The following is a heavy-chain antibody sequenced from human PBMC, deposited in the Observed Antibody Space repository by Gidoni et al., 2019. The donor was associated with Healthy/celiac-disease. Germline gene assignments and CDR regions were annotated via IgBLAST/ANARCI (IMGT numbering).Heavy chain of an antibody. J-gene: IGHJ6*02. CDR3: ARVKSAYFTERDYYYYYGMDV. Sequence: QVQLVQSGAEVKKPGSSVKVSCKASGGTFSSYAIRWVRQAPGQGLEWMGRIIPILGIANYAQKFQGRVTITADKSTSTAYMELSSLRSEDTAVYYCARVKSAYFTERDYYYYYGMDVWGQGTTVTVSS. CDR1: GGTFSSYA. V-gene: IGHV1-69*04. D-gene: IGHD2-8*01. CDR2: IIPILGIA.